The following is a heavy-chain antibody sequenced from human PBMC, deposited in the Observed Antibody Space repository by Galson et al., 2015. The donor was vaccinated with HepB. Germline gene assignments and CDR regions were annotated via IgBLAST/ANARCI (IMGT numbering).Heavy chain of an antibody. CDR3: ARSRSSGWDAFDI. CDR1: GYSFTSYW. CDR2: MYPGDSDT. Sequence: QSGAEVKKPGESLKISCKGSGYSFTSYWIGWVRQMPGKGLEWMGIMYPGDSDTTYSPSFQGQVTISADKSINTTYLQWSSLKASDTAMYFCARSRSSGWDAFDIWGQGTMVTVSS. D-gene: IGHD6-19*01. V-gene: IGHV5-51*03. J-gene: IGHJ3*02.